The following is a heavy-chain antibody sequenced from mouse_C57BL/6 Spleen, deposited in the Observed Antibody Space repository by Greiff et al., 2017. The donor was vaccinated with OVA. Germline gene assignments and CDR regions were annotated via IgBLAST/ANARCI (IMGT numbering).Heavy chain of an antibody. D-gene: IGHD4-1*01. J-gene: IGHJ2*01. CDR1: GYSFTGYY. V-gene: IGHV1-42*01. CDR3: ARGGLGRGYFDC. Sequence: EVQLMQSGPELVKPGASVKISCKASGYSFTGYYMNWVKQSPEKSLEWIGEINPSTGGTTYNQKFKAKATLPVDKSSSTAYMQLKSLTSEDSAVYYCARGGLGRGYFDCWGQGTTLTVSS. CDR2: INPSTGGT.